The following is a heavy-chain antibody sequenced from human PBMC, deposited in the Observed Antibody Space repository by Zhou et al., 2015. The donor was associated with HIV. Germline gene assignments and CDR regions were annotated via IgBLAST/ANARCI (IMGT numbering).Heavy chain of an antibody. D-gene: IGHD4-11*01. J-gene: IGHJ3*02. Sequence: EVQLVESGGGLAQPGGTLRLSCAASGLTVSSNYMSWVRQAPGRGLEWVSVIYVGDTTHYADSVKGRFTISRDNSKNTVFLQMNRLREDDTAVYYCARVDYGNYGGPFDIWGQGTMVTVSS. CDR2: IYVGDTT. CDR3: ARVDYGNYGGPFDI. V-gene: IGHV3-66*02. CDR1: GLTVSSNY.